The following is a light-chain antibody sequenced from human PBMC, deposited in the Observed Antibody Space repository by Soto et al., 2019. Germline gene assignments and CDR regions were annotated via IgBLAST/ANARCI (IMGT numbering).Light chain of an antibody. V-gene: IGKV4-1*01. CDR2: WAS. CDR1: QSVFFSSNNKNY. J-gene: IGKJ4*01. CDR3: QQYYSTPLT. Sequence: DIVMTQVPDSLAVSLGERATINCKSSQSVFFSSNNKNYLAWYQQTPGQPPKLLIYWASTRESGVPDRFSGSGSGTDFTLTISSLQAEDVAVYYCQQYYSTPLTFGGGTKVDIK.